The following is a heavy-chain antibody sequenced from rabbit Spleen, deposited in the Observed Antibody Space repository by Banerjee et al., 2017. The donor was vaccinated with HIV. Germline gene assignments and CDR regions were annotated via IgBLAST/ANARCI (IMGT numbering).Heavy chain of an antibody. Sequence: QSLEESGGDLVKPEGSLTLTCTVSGIDFSSYYLDSMCWVRQAPGKGLEWIACILGGSSGATYYANWAKGRFTISKTSSTTVTLQMTSLTVADTATYFCARDTGSGHYIDAYFDLWGPGTLVTVS. CDR3: ARDTGSGHYIDAYFDL. V-gene: IGHV1S40*01. CDR2: ILGGSSGAT. D-gene: IGHD1-1*01. CDR1: GIDFSSYYLDS. J-gene: IGHJ4*01.